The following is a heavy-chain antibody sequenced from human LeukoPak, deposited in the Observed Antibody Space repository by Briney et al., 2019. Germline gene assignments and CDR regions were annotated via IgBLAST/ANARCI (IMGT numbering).Heavy chain of an antibody. CDR2: INHGGST. CDR1: GGSLSAYY. D-gene: IGHD4-23*01. J-gene: IGHJ1*01. V-gene: IGHV4-34*01. Sequence: SETLSLTCAVYGGSLSAYYWTGIRQPPGKGLEWIGEINHGGSTNYNPSLKSRVTISIDTSKNQSSLKLSSVTAADTAVYYCARYLDYGGNSRVFQHWGQGTLVTVSS. CDR3: ARYLDYGGNSRVFQH.